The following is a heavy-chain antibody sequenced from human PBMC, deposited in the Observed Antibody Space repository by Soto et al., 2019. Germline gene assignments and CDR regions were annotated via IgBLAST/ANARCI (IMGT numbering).Heavy chain of an antibody. D-gene: IGHD5-12*01. J-gene: IGHJ4*01. CDR2: IKSKTDGGTT. V-gene: IGHV3-15*01. Sequence: GGSLRLSCAASGFTFSNAWMSWVRQAPGKGLEWVGRIKSKTDGGTTDYAAPVKGRFTISRDDSKNTVYLQMNSLKTEDTAVYFCTNYIVSTTGSLDYWGHGTLVTVSS. CDR3: TNYIVSTTGSLDY. CDR1: GFTFSNAW.